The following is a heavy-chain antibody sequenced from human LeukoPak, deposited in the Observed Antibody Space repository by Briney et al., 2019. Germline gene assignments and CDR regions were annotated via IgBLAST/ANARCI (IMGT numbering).Heavy chain of an antibody. Sequence: TGGSQRLSCTASGFTFSAYPMTWVRQAPGKGLEWVSYISGSGDIIYYADSVKGRFTISRDNAKNSLYLQMDCLRAEDTAIYYCARDMTITGADDYWGQGTLVTVSS. J-gene: IGHJ4*02. V-gene: IGHV3-48*04. CDR3: ARDMTITGADDY. D-gene: IGHD6-13*01. CDR2: ISGSGDII. CDR1: GFTFSAYP.